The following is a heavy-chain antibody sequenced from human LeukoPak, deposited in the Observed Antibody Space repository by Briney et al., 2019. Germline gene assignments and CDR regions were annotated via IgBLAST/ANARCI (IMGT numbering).Heavy chain of an antibody. D-gene: IGHD4-17*01. CDR2: MNPNSGGT. CDR1: GYTFTSYD. V-gene: IGHV1-2*04. Sequence: ASVKVSCKASGYTFTSYDINWVRQATGQGLEWMGWMNPNSGGTNYAPNFQGWVTMTRDTSISTAYMELSRLRSDDTAVYYCARDSATVTTPYFDYWGQGTLVTVPS. J-gene: IGHJ4*02. CDR3: ARDSATVTTPYFDY.